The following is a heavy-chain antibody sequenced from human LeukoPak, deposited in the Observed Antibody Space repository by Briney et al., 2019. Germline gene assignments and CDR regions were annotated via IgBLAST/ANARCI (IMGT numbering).Heavy chain of an antibody. J-gene: IGHJ4*02. CDR3: ARRAKLGYCSSTSCSYYFDY. CDR1: GYSFTSYW. CDR2: IYPGDSDT. Sequence: GESLKISCKGSGYSFTSYWIGWVRQMPGKGLEWMGIIYPGDSDTRYSPSFQGQVTISADKSISTAYLQWSSLKASDTAMYYCARRAKLGYCSSTSCSYYFDYWGQGTLVTVSS. V-gene: IGHV5-51*01. D-gene: IGHD2-2*01.